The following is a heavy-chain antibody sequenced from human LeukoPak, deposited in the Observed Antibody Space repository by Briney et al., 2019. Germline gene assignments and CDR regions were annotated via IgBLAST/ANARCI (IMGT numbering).Heavy chain of an antibody. Sequence: GGSLRLSCAASGFTFSSYAMSWVRQAPGKGLEWVSAISGSGGSTYYADSVKGRFTISRDNSKNTLYLQMNSLRAEDTAVYYCAKDFQLYGGYSYYYYYGMDVWGQGTTVTVSS. D-gene: IGHD5-12*01. CDR1: GFTFSSYA. J-gene: IGHJ6*02. CDR3: AKDFQLYGGYSYYYYYGMDV. V-gene: IGHV3-23*01. CDR2: ISGSGGST.